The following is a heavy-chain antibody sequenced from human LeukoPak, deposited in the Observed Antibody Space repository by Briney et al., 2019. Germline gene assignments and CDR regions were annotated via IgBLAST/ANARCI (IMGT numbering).Heavy chain of an antibody. J-gene: IGHJ4*02. CDR2: ISWNSGSI. D-gene: IGHD3-10*01. CDR3: AKDANYYYGSGSYDY. CDR1: GFTFDDYA. Sequence: GGSLRLSCAASGFTFDDYAMHWVRQAPGKGLEWVSGISWNSGSIGYADSVKGRFTISRDNAKNSLYLQMNSLRAEDTALYYCAKDANYYYGSGSYDYWGQGTLVTVSS. V-gene: IGHV3-9*01.